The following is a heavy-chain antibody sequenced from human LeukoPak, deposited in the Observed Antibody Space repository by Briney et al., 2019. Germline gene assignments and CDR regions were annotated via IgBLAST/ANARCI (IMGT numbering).Heavy chain of an antibody. Sequence: SETLSLTCTVSGGSISSDDYYWSWIRQPPGKGLEWIGHITYSGSTDYGPSLRSRVTMSVDTSKNQFSLKLNSVTAAETAMYFCARGGVGGYDYFDSWGQGTLVAVSS. J-gene: IGHJ4*02. CDR1: GGSISSDDYY. CDR3: ARGGVGGYDYFDS. V-gene: IGHV4-30-4*01. D-gene: IGHD5-12*01. CDR2: ITYSGST.